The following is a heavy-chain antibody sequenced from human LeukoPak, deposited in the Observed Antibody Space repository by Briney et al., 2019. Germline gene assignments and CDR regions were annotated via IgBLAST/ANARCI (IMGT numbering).Heavy chain of an antibody. Sequence: SETLSLTCNISEGSISHDYWVWVRQPPGKGLEWIAYIDYSGYTDYNPSVKSRVTMSIDTSKGQFTLHLRSVSAADTAIYYCTTCAPNRYWFAPWGQGIQVTASS. CDR1: EGSISHDY. CDR2: IDYSGYT. D-gene: IGHD2-2*01. CDR3: TTCAPNRYWFAP. J-gene: IGHJ5*02. V-gene: IGHV4-59*08.